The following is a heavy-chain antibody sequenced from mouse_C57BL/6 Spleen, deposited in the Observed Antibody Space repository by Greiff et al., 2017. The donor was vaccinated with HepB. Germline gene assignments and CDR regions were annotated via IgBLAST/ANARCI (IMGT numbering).Heavy chain of an antibody. V-gene: IGHV1-82*01. J-gene: IGHJ2*01. Sequence: VKLLESGPELVKPGASVKISCKASGYAFSSSWMNWVKQRPGKGLEWIGRIYPGDGDTNYNGKFKGKATLTADKSSSTAYMQLSSLTSEDSAVYFCARWGGYDGHFDYWGQGTTLTVSS. CDR3: ARWGGYDGHFDY. CDR1: GYAFSSSW. D-gene: IGHD2-2*01. CDR2: IYPGDGDT.